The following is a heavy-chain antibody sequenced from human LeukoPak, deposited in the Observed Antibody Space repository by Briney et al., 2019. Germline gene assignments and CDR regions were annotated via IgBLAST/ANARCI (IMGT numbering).Heavy chain of an antibody. V-gene: IGHV3-48*01. J-gene: IGHJ4*02. D-gene: IGHD5-12*01. Sequence: GGSLRLSCAASGFTVSSNYMSWVRQAPGKGLEWVSYISSWTTTIHYADSVKGRFSISRDNARNSLYLQMNSLRAEDTAVYYCARNFGYSGYDLDCWGQGSLVIVSS. CDR1: GFTVSSNY. CDR2: ISSWTTTI. CDR3: ARNFGYSGYDLDC.